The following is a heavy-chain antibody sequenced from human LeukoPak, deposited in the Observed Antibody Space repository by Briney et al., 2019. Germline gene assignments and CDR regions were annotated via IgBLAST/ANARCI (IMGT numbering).Heavy chain of an antibody. CDR1: GYTFTGYY. J-gene: IGHJ4*02. CDR2: INPNSGGT. CDR3: ARTTIFGVVTPDY. Sequence: ASVKVSCKASGYTFTGYYMHWVRQAPGQGPEWMGWINPNSGGTNYAQKFQGRVTTTRDTSISTAYMELSRLRSDDTAVYYCARTTIFGVVTPDYWGQGTLVTVSS. V-gene: IGHV1-2*02. D-gene: IGHD3-3*01.